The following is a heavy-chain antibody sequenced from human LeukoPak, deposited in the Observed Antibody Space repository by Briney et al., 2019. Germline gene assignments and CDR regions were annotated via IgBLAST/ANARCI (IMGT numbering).Heavy chain of an antibody. CDR1: GGSISSSSYY. D-gene: IGHD2-15*01. J-gene: IGHJ6*03. V-gene: IGHV4-39*01. CDR2: IYYIVST. Sequence: PSETPSLTCSVSGGSISSSSYYRGWIRQPPGKGLEWVGSIYYIVSTYYNPSLKSRVTISVDTSKNQFSLKMSSVTAADTAVYYCARHRVVVAATHFRPPAYMDVWGKGTTVTVSS. CDR3: ARHRVVVAATHFRPPAYMDV.